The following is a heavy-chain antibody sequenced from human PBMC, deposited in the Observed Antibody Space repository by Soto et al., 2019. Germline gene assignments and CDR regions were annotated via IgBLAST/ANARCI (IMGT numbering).Heavy chain of an antibody. J-gene: IGHJ3*02. CDR1: GDSVSSNDAA. V-gene: IGHV6-1*01. CDR3: AREGQYWNCYNRLWVNAFDI. CDR2: TFYRSKWFN. Sequence: QVQLQQSGPGLVKPSQTLSVTCSISGDSVSSNDAAWNWIRQSPSRGLEWLGRTFYRSKWFNEYGKSVESQITINPETSKNQFSLHLNSVSPEDTAVYYCAREGQYWNCYNRLWVNAFDIWGHGTTVTVSS. D-gene: IGHD3-10*01.